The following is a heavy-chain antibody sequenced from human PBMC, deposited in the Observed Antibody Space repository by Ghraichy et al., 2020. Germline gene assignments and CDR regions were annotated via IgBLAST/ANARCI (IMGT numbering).Heavy chain of an antibody. Sequence: GGSLRLSCAASGFTFDSYGMNWVRQPPGKGLEWVSYISSSGDSIYYADSMKGRFTISRDNAKNSLYLQMNSLRDEDTAVYHCARDLWETTMNEVDYWGQGPLVTVSS. CDR1: GFTFDSYG. J-gene: IGHJ4*02. D-gene: IGHD5-18*01. V-gene: IGHV3-48*02. CDR2: ISSSGDSI. CDR3: ARDLWETTMNEVDY.